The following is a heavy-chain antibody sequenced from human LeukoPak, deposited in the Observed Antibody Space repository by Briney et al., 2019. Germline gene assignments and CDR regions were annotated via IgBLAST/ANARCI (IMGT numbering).Heavy chain of an antibody. CDR2: INPNSGGT. CDR1: GYTFTGYY. Sequence: ASVKVSCKASGYTFTGYYMHWVRQAPGQGLEWMGWINPNSGGTNYAQKFQGRVTMTRDTSISTAYMELSRLRSDDTAVYYCARAHLRYIDWLSLDYWGQGTLVTVSS. CDR3: ARAHLRYIDWLSLDY. J-gene: IGHJ4*02. V-gene: IGHV1-2*02. D-gene: IGHD3-9*01.